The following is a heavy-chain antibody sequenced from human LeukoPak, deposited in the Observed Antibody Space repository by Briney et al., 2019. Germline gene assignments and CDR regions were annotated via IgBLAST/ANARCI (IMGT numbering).Heavy chain of an antibody. CDR3: ARNSHGYSSGWLQFNFDY. D-gene: IGHD6-19*01. V-gene: IGHV1-18*01. CDR1: GYTFTSYG. J-gene: IGHJ4*02. Sequence: ASVKVSCKASGYTFTSYGITWVRQAPGQGLEWMGWINTYKGNTNYAQNLQGRVTMTTDTSTSTAYMELRSLRSDDTAVYYCARNSHGYSSGWLQFNFDYRGQGTLVTVSS. CDR2: INTYKGNT.